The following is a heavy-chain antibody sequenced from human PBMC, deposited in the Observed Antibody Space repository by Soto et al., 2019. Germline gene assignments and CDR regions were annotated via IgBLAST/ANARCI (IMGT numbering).Heavy chain of an antibody. V-gene: IGHV4-59*08. Sequence: QVQLQESGPGLVRPSETLSLTCTVSGVSITSHYWSWIRQSPGKGLEWIAYAHYRGSTNYNPSLKSRATVSIDTSKSQVSLRLSSVTAADTAIYYCARGFYDREGYSKPFENWGQGSLVTVSS. D-gene: IGHD3-22*01. J-gene: IGHJ4*02. CDR3: ARGFYDREGYSKPFEN. CDR1: GVSITSHY. CDR2: AHYRGST.